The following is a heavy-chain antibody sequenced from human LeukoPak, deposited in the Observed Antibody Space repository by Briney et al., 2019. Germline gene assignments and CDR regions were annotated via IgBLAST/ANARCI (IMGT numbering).Heavy chain of an antibody. CDR3: AKSAGGTTYYDILTGYYSLGDWFDP. J-gene: IGHJ5*02. Sequence: GGSLRLSCAASGFTFSSYGMHWVRQAPGKGLEWVAVISYDGSNKYYADSVKGRFTISRDNSKNTLYLQMNSLRAEDTAVYYCAKSAGGTTYYDILTGYYSLGDWFDPWGQGTLVTASS. D-gene: IGHD3-9*01. CDR2: ISYDGSNK. CDR1: GFTFSSYG. V-gene: IGHV3-30*18.